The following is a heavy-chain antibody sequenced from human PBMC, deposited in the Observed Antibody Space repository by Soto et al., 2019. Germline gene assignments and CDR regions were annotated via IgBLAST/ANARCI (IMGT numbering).Heavy chain of an antibody. CDR1: GFTFSSYW. CDR2: INSDGTST. CDR3: ARDWYYDM. Sequence: EVQLVESGGGLVQPGGSLRLSCAASGFTFSSYWMHWVRQPPGKGLMWVSRINSDGTSTTYADFAKGRFTISRDNAKNTLYLQMNSLRAEDTALYYCARDWYYDMWGQGTMVTVSS. J-gene: IGHJ3*02. V-gene: IGHV3-74*01. D-gene: IGHD2-8*01.